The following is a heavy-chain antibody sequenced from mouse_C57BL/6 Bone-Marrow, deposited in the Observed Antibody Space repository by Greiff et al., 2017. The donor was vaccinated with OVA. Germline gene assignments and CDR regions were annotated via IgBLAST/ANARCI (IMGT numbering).Heavy chain of an antibody. CDR2: LWSGGST. V-gene: IGHV2-2*01. J-gene: IGHJ4*01. D-gene: IGHD1-1*01. CDR1: GFSLTSYG. Sequence: VQLQQSGPGLVQPSQSLSITCTVSGFSLTSYGVHWVRQSPGKGLEWLGVLWSGGSTDYNAAFISRLSISKDNSKSQVFFKMNSLQADDTAIYYCARRGYGSSHYAMDYWGQGTSVTVSS. CDR3: ARRGYGSSHYAMDY.